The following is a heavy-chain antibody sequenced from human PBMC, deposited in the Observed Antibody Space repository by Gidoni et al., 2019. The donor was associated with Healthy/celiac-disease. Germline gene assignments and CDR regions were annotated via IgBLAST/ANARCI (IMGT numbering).Heavy chain of an antibody. CDR2: ISSSSRYI. J-gene: IGHJ4*02. D-gene: IGHD3-9*01. CDR3: ARDRQVRYFDWSTRGAAQDY. Sequence: EVQLVESGGGLVKPGGSLRLSCAASGFTFSSYSMHGVRQAPGKGLEWVSSISSSSRYIYYADSVKGRFTISRDNAKNSLYLQMNSLRAEDTAVYYCARDRQVRYFDWSTRGAAQDYWGQGTLVTVSS. CDR1: GFTFSSYS. V-gene: IGHV3-21*01.